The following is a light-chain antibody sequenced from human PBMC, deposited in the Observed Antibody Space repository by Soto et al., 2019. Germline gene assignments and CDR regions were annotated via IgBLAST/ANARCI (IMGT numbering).Light chain of an antibody. V-gene: IGKV1-5*01. Sequence: DIQMTQSPSTLSASVGDRVTITCLSSQIISSWLAWYQQKPGKAPNLLIYDASTLESGVPSGFSGSGSGTEFTLTISSLQPDDFATYYCQQYNSYPSTFGKGTKVDI. J-gene: IGKJ2*01. CDR2: DAS. CDR1: QIISSW. CDR3: QQYNSYPST.